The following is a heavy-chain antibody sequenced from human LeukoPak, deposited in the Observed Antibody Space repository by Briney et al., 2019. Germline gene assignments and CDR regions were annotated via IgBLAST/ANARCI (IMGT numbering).Heavy chain of an antibody. CDR3: ARDTYYYGSGSLPFDY. J-gene: IGHJ4*02. CDR2: IYTSGST. CDR1: GGSISSYY. Sequence: SSETLSLTCTVSGGSISSYYWSWIRQPAGKGLEWIGRIYTSGSTNYNPSLKSRVTISVDTSKNQFSLKLSSVTAADTAVYYCARDTYYYGSGSLPFDYWGQGTLVTVSS. D-gene: IGHD3-10*01. V-gene: IGHV4-4*07.